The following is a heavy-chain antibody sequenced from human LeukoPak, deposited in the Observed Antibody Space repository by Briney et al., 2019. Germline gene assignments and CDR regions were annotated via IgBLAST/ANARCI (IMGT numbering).Heavy chain of an antibody. CDR2: IYHSGST. Sequence: SETLSLTCTVSGYSISSGYYWSWIRQPPGKGLEWIGYIYHSGSTYYNPSLKSRVTISVDRSKYQFSLKLCSVTAADTAVYYCARNPASSSGPLLRYFDLWGRGTLVTVSS. CDR1: GYSISSGYY. D-gene: IGHD6-19*01. V-gene: IGHV4-38-2*02. CDR3: ARNPASSSGPLLRYFDL. J-gene: IGHJ2*01.